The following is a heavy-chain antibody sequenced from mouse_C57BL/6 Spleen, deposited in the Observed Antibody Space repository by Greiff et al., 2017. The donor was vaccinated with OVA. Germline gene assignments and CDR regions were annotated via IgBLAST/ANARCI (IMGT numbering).Heavy chain of an antibody. CDR3: ARDYDGALYWDFEV. CDR1: GFTFSGYG. V-gene: IGHV5-17*01. Sequence: EVMLVESGGGLVKPGGSLKLSCAASGFTFSGYGMPWVRQAPGKGLEWVAYISSGSSTIYYADTVKGRFTISRDNAKNTLFMQMSSLSSEDTAMYDCARDYDGALYWDFEVWGTGTTVTGSS. D-gene: IGHD2-3*01. CDR2: ISSGSSTI. J-gene: IGHJ1*03.